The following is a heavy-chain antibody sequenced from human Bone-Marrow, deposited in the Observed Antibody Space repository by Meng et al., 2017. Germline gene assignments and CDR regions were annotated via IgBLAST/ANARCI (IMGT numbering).Heavy chain of an antibody. Sequence: VQRVQSGAEVKKPGASGKVSCKASGYTFTSYDINWVRQATGQGLEWMGWMDPNSGNTGYAQKFQGRVTLTRNTSISTAYMELSSLRSEGTAVYYCARGSNWFDPWGQGTLVTVSS. J-gene: IGHJ5*02. V-gene: IGHV1-8*01. CDR2: MDPNSGNT. CDR1: GYTFTSYD. CDR3: ARGSNWFDP.